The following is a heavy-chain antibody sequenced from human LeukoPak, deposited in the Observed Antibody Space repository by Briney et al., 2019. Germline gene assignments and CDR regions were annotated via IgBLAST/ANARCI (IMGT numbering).Heavy chain of an antibody. D-gene: IGHD4-17*01. Sequence: RTSETLSLTCAVYGGSFSGYYWSWIRQPPGKGLEWTGEINHSGSTNYNPSLKSRVTISVDTSKNQFSLKLSSVTAADTAVYYCARDHRVTTPYYYYYYGMDVWGQGTTVTVSS. CDR1: GGSFSGYY. J-gene: IGHJ6*02. CDR3: ARDHRVTTPYYYYYYGMDV. V-gene: IGHV4-34*01. CDR2: INHSGST.